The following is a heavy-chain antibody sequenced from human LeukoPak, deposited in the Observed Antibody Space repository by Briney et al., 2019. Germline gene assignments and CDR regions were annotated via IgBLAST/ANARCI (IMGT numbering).Heavy chain of an antibody. CDR2: ITGSSSYI. Sequence: PGGCLRLSCSASGFTFSTYYINWVRPAPGEGPGWGSFITGSSSYIYYTDSVKGRFTISRDNAKNSLFLQMNSLRDEDTAVYYCASGFSSSPYFDYWGQGTLVTVSS. V-gene: IGHV3-21*01. D-gene: IGHD6-6*01. J-gene: IGHJ4*02. CDR3: ASGFSSSPYFDY. CDR1: GFTFSTYY.